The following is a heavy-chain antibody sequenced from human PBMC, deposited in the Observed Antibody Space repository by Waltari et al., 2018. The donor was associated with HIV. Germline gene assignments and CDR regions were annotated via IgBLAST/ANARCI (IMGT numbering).Heavy chain of an antibody. V-gene: IGHV4-39*01. D-gene: IGHD3-9*01. CDR3: SRQHAYTSDWFSQASFFNY. J-gene: IGHJ1*01. Sequence: LQLKASGPGLVKLSDTLSLPCAVSGASMRSKNYYWAWIRQSPGERLEWIATIYYTGDSDLVPSLKKRTSISVDASKNLLSLGLASLTAADTAIYYCSRQHAYTSDWFSQASFFNYWGPGTLVTVSS. CDR2: IYYTGDS. CDR1: GASMRSKNYY.